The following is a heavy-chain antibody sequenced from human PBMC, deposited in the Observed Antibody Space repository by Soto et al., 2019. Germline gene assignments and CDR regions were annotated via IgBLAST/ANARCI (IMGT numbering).Heavy chain of an antibody. CDR1: GYTFASYY. CDR2: INPSGGST. CDR3: ARDAVAATTNWFDP. V-gene: IGHV1-46*01. Sequence: QVQLVQSGAEVKKPGASVKVSCKASGYTFASYYMHWVRQAPGQGLEWMGIINPSGGSTSYAQKFQDRVTMPRDTSTATVYMELSSLRSEDTAVYYCARDAVAATTNWFDPWGQGTLVTVSS. D-gene: IGHD2-15*01. J-gene: IGHJ5*02.